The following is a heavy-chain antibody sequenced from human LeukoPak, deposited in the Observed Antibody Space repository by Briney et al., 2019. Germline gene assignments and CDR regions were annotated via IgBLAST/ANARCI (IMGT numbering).Heavy chain of an antibody. V-gene: IGHV1-24*01. CDR3: ATSGSLVRYYDSIGYDYYFDY. CDR1: GYTLTELS. J-gene: IGHJ4*02. Sequence: ASVKVSCKVSGYTLTELSMHWVRQAPGKGLEWMGGFDPEDGETIYAQKFQGRVTMTEDTSTDTAYMELSSLRSEDTAVYYCATSGSLVRYYDSIGYDYYFDYWGQGTLVTVSS. CDR2: FDPEDGET. D-gene: IGHD3-22*01.